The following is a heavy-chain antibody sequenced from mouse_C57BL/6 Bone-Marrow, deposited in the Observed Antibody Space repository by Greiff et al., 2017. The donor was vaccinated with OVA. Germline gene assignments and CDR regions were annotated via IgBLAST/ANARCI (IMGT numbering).Heavy chain of an antibody. J-gene: IGHJ2*01. V-gene: IGHV1-64*01. D-gene: IGHD1-1*01. CDR1: GYTFTSYW. Sequence: QVQLQQSGAELVKPGASVKLSCKASGYTFTSYWMHWVKQRPGQGLEWIGMIHPNSGSTNYNEKFKSKATLTVDKSSSTAYMQLSSLTSEDSAVYYCARGLITTVVATGNYWGQGTTLTVSS. CDR2: IHPNSGST. CDR3: ARGLITTVVATGNY.